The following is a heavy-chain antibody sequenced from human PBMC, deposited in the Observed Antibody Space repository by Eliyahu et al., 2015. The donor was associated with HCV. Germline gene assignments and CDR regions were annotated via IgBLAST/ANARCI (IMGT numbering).Heavy chain of an antibody. CDR1: GFTFSSXX. CDR3: AREGPLDRLYYGSGSFDAFDI. V-gene: IGHV3-48*01. J-gene: IGHJ3*02. D-gene: IGHD3-10*01. Sequence: EVQLVESGGGLVQPGGSLRLSCXASGFTFSSXXMNWVRQAPGKGLEWVSYISSSSSTIYYADSVKGRFTISRDNAKNSLYLQMNSLRAEDTAVYYCAREGPLDRLYYGSGSFDAFDIWGQGTMVTVSS. CDR2: ISSSSSTI.